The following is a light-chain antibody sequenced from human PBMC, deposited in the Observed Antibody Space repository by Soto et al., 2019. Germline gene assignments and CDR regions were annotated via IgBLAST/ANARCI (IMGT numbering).Light chain of an antibody. CDR3: QHYGDSSST. J-gene: IGKJ4*01. CDR1: QTIAYNF. V-gene: IGKV3D-20*01. Sequence: IVLTQSPGTLSLSPGEVATLSCGASQTIAYNFLAWYQQKPGLAPRLLVYDASKKATGIPDRFSGSGSGPDFTLTMTSLDPEDVAVSYCQHYGDSSSTFGGGNRVEI. CDR2: DAS.